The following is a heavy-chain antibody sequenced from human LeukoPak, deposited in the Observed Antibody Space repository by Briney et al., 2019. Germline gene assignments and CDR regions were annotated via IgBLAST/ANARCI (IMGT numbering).Heavy chain of an antibody. CDR2: VSQDGSGK. Sequence: GGSLRLSCAASGFTFSSAWMSWVRQAPGKGLKWVANVSQDGSGKYYVDSVKGRFTISKDNAKNSLYLQMNSLRAEDTAVYYCTSANYGPAYWGQGTLVTVSS. CDR1: GFTFSSAW. V-gene: IGHV3-7*01. D-gene: IGHD5-24*01. CDR3: TSANYGPAY. J-gene: IGHJ4*02.